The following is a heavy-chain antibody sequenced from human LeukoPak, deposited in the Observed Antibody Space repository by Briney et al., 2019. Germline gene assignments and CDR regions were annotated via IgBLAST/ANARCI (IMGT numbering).Heavy chain of an antibody. V-gene: IGHV4-39*01. CDR3: ARHVPGQWPYYYYYMDV. Sequence: PSETLSLTCTVSGGSISSSSYDWGWIRQPPGKGLEWIGSIYYSGSTYYNPSLKSRVTISVDTSKNQFSLKLSSVTAADTAVYYCARHVPGQWPYYYYYMDVWGKGTTVTVSS. D-gene: IGHD6-19*01. CDR1: GGSISSSSYD. J-gene: IGHJ6*03. CDR2: IYYSGST.